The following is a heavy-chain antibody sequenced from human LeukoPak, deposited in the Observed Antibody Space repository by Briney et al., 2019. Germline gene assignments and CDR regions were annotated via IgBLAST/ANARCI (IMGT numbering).Heavy chain of an antibody. CDR1: GGSFSGYY. V-gene: IGHV4-34*01. CDR3: ARGEDFVY. J-gene: IGHJ4*02. D-gene: IGHD2-15*01. CDR2: INHSGST. Sequence: PSETLSLTCAVYGGSFSGYYWSWIRQPPGKGLELIGEINHSGSTNYNPSLKSRVTISVDTSKNQFSLKLSSVTAADTAVYYCARGEDFVYWGQGTLVTVSS.